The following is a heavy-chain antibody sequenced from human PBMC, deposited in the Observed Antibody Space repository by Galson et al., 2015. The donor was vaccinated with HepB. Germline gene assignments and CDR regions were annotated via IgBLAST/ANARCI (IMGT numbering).Heavy chain of an antibody. J-gene: IGHJ4*02. CDR3: ARDSVVVVPAAIRY. CDR1: GFTFSSYS. V-gene: IGHV3-21*01. Sequence: SLRLSCAASGFTFSSYSMNWVRQAPGKGLEWVSSISSSSSYIYYADSVKGRFTISRDNAKNSLYLQMNSLRAEDTAVYYCARDSVVVVPAAIRYWGQGTLVTFSS. D-gene: IGHD2-2*02. CDR2: ISSSSSYI.